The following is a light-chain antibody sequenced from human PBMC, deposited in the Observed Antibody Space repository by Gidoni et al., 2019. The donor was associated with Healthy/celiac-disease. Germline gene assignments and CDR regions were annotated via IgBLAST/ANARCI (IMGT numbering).Light chain of an antibody. CDR3: QQRSNWPPGYT. Sequence: EIVLTQSPATLSLSPGERATLSCRASQSVSSYLAWYQQKPGQAPRLLIYDAANRATGIPARVSGSGSGTDCTLTISSLEPEDFAVDYCQQRSNWPPGYTFGQGTKLEIK. J-gene: IGKJ2*01. V-gene: IGKV3-11*01. CDR1: QSVSSY. CDR2: DAA.